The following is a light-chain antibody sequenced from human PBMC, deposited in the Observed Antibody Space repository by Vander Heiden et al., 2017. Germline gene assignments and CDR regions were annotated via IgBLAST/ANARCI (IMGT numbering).Light chain of an antibody. CDR2: TAS. J-gene: IGKJ3*01. V-gene: IGKV1-39*01. CDR1: QSISSY. Sequence: DIQMTQSPSPLSASVGDRVTITCRTSQSISSYLNWYQQKTGKDPKLLIYTASRLQSGVPSRCSGSGSGTDFTLTISSLQPEDVATYYCQQSYSTPLFTFGPGTKVDIK. CDR3: QQSYSTPLFT.